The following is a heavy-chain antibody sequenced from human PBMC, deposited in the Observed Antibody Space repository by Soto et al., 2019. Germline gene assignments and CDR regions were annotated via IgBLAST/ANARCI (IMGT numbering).Heavy chain of an antibody. D-gene: IGHD3-22*01. CDR3: ASRHDSTSYINY. Sequence: QLQLQESGPGLVKPSETLSLTCTVSGASISSSSYYWGWIRQPPGKGLEWIGTIYYSVNTYYNPSPXTXXTISVDPSKKPFSLKLSSVTAADTAVYYCASRHDSTSYINYWGQGALVTVSS. CDR1: GASISSSSYY. V-gene: IGHV4-39*01. CDR2: IYYSVNT. J-gene: IGHJ4*02.